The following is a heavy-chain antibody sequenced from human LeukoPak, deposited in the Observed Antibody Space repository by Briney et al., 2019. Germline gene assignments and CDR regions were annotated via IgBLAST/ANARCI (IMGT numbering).Heavy chain of an antibody. V-gene: IGHV4-39*01. CDR2: IYYSGST. CDR1: GGSISSSSYY. D-gene: IGHD2-15*01. CDR3: ARHCSGGTCPLSFDAFDI. J-gene: IGHJ3*02. Sequence: PSETLSLTCTVSGGSISSSSYYWGWIRQPPGKGLEWIGNIYYSGSTYYNPSLKSRVTISVDTSKNQFSLMLTSVTASDTAMYYCARHCSGGTCPLSFDAFDIWGQGTMVTVSS.